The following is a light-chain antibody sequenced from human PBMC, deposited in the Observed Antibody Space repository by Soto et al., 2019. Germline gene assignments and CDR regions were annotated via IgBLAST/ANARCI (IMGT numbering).Light chain of an antibody. CDR1: SSDVGGYKY. CDR3: SSYTSSSTVV. J-gene: IGLJ2*01. CDR2: GVS. Sequence: QSALTQPASVSGSPGQSITISCTGTSSDVGGYKYVSWYQEHPVKAPKLMIYGVSNRPSGVSNRFSGSKSGNTASLTISGLQAEDEADYYCSSYTSSSTVVFGGGTKLTVL. V-gene: IGLV2-14*01.